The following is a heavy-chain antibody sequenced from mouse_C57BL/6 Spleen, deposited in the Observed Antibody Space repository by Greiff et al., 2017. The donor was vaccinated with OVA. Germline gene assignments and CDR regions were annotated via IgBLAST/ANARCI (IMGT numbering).Heavy chain of an antibody. J-gene: IGHJ2*01. CDR1: GYAFSSSW. CDR2: IYPGDGDT. Sequence: QVQLQQSGPELVKPGASVKISCKASGYAFSSSWMNWVKQRPGKGLEWIGRIYPGDGDTNYNGKFKGKATLTADKSSSTAYMQLSSLTSEDSAVYFCAPLYGNYVGYWGQGTTLTVSS. D-gene: IGHD2-1*01. V-gene: IGHV1-82*01. CDR3: APLYGNYVGY.